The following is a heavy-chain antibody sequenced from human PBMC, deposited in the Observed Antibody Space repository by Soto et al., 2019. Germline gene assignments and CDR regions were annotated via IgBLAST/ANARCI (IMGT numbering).Heavy chain of an antibody. CDR2: IWYDGSNK. J-gene: IGHJ4*02. D-gene: IGHD5-18*01. V-gene: IGHV3-33*01. CDR3: AGGRYTAMVDY. CDR1: GFTLSSYG. Sequence: QVQLVESGGGVVKPGRSLRLSCAASGFTLSSYGMHWVRQAPGKGLEWVAVIWYDGSNKYYADSVKGRVTISRDNSKNTLYLQMNSLRAEDTAVYYCAGGRYTAMVDYWCQGNLVTVYS.